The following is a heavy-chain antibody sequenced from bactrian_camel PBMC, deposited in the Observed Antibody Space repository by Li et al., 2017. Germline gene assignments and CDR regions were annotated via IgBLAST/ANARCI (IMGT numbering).Heavy chain of an antibody. D-gene: IGHD6*01. CDR2: IYPGDGST. CDR3: ATSGGSYFER. Sequence: HVQLVESGGGLVQPGGSLRLSCAASGFTFSSYYMSWVRQAPGKGLEWVASIYPGDGSTNSAASVKGRFTISRDNTKSMLYLQMNSLKSEDTALYYRATSGGSYFERWGQGTQVTVS. V-gene: IGHV3-2*01. J-gene: IGHJ4*01. CDR1: GFTFSSYY.